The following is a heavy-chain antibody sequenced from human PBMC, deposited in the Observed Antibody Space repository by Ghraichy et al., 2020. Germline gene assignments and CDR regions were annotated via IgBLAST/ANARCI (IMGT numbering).Heavy chain of an antibody. CDR1: GFSLSTSGVG. Sequence: SGSTLVKPTQTLTLTCTLSGFSLSTSGVGVGWIRQPPGKALEWLAVIRWDGDTRYSPSLKNRLTITRVTFKNQVVLTMTNMDPVDTATYYCAHRRYYDSSGYDYWGQGTLVTVAS. J-gene: IGHJ4*02. CDR2: IRWDGDT. V-gene: IGHV2-5*02. D-gene: IGHD3-22*01. CDR3: AHRRYYDSSGYDY.